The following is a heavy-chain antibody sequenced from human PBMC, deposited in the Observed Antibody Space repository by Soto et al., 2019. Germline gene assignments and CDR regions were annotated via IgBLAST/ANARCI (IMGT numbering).Heavy chain of an antibody. CDR1: GGSVSGYY. Sequence: SETLSLTCAVYGGSVSGYYWNWIRPPPGKERECIGEIYDSGGTKYNPSLTSRVTMSVDNSKNQLSLRVTAGTDADTXIYYGAREAAMPGEHDRFDYWGQGPLVNVSS. CDR2: IYDSGGT. V-gene: IGHV4-34*10. D-gene: IGHD2-2*01. J-gene: IGHJ4*02. CDR3: AREAAMPGEHDRFDY.